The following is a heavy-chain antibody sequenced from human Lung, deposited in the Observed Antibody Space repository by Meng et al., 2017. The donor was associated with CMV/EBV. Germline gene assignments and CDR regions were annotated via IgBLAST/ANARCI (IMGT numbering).Heavy chain of an antibody. CDR2: IYHSGSI. D-gene: IGHD6-19*01. CDR3: ASFPPPGKQWLVTDY. J-gene: IGHJ4*02. CDR1: GGSTSSSNW. V-gene: IGHV4-4*02. Sequence: GQLMGLGPGLVKPSGTLSRPCAVSGGSTSSSNWWSWVRQPPGKGLEWIGEIYHSGSINYNPSLKSRVTISVDKSKNQFSLKLSSVTAADTAVYYCASFPPPGKQWLVTDYWGQGTLVIVSS.